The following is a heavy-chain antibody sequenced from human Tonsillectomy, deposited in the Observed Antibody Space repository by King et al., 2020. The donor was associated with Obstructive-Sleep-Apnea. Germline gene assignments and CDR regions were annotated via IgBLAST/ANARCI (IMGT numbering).Heavy chain of an antibody. D-gene: IGHD3-16*01. CDR1: GFTFSTYW. V-gene: IGHV3-7*03. CDR2: IKHDGSVQ. CDR3: ARDATYHEGTTYYDNLDI. J-gene: IGHJ3*02. Sequence: VQLVESGGGLVQPGGSLRRSCSASGFTFSTYWMTWVCQAPGRGLEWGANIKHDGSVQHYMDFVKGRFNISRDNAKTSLYLQLNSLKADDTAVYYCARDATYHEGTTYYDNLDIWGQGTMVTVSS.